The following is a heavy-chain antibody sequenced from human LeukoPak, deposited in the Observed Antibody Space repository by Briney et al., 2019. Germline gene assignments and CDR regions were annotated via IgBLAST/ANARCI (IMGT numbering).Heavy chain of an antibody. CDR1: GFTFSSHW. V-gene: IGHV3-7*03. Sequence: QPGGSLRLSCAASGFTFSSHWMNWVRQAPGKGLEWVANIKQDGSEEYSVDSVKGRFTISRDNAKNSLYLQINSLRAEDTAVYYCARDQGSGSRAFDIWGQGTMVTVSS. CDR2: IKQDGSEE. J-gene: IGHJ3*02. CDR3: ARDQGSGSRAFDI. D-gene: IGHD3-10*01.